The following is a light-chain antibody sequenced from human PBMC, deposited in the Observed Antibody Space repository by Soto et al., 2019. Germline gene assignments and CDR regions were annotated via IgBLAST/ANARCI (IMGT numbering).Light chain of an antibody. Sequence: EIVLTQSPGTLSLSPGERATLSCRASQSVNTKYLAWYQQKPGQAPRLLIYGASTRATGIPARFSGSGSGTEFTLTINSLQSEDFAVYYCQQYNNWWTFGQGTKVEIK. V-gene: IGKV3-15*01. CDR3: QQYNNWWT. J-gene: IGKJ1*01. CDR2: GAS. CDR1: QSVNTKY.